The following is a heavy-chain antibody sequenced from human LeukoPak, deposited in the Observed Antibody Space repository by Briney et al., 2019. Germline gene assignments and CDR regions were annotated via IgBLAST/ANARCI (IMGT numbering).Heavy chain of an antibody. CDR3: VRNGWYSVDY. Sequence: SETLSLTCAVYGGSFSGYYWSWIRQPPGKGLEWIGEIYHSGSTNYNPSLKSRVTISVDKSKNQFSLKLSSVTAADTAVYYCVRNGWYSVDYWGQGTLVTVSS. J-gene: IGHJ4*02. D-gene: IGHD6-19*01. CDR1: GGSFSGYY. V-gene: IGHV4-34*01. CDR2: IYHSGST.